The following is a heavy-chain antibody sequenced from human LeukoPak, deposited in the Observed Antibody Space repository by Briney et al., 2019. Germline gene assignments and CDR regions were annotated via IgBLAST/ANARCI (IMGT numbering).Heavy chain of an antibody. CDR3: ARDMYSSGRVPFDY. CDR1: GYTSTSYG. D-gene: IGHD6-19*01. Sequence: GASVKVSCKASGYTSTSYGISWVRQAPGQGLEWMGWISAYNGNTNYAQKLQGRVTMTTDTSTSTAYMELRSLRSDDTAVYYCARDMYSSGRVPFDYWGQGTLVTVSS. J-gene: IGHJ4*02. V-gene: IGHV1-18*01. CDR2: ISAYNGNT.